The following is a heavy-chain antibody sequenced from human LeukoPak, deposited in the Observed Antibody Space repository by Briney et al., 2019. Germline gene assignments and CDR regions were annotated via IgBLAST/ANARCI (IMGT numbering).Heavy chain of an antibody. Sequence: QSGGSRRLSCVASGFTISANFMGWVRQTPGKGLEWVALIYSGGETYAADSVKGRFTISRDKSKNTLYLQMNSLRPEDTAVYYCARDTDYYGSGGHGYFDHWGQGTLVTVSS. CDR3: ARDTDYYGSGGHGYFDH. V-gene: IGHV3-66*01. CDR2: IYSGGET. D-gene: IGHD3-10*01. CDR1: GFTISANF. J-gene: IGHJ1*01.